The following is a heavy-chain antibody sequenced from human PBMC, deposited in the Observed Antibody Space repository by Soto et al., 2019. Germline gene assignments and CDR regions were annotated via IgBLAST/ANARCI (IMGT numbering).Heavy chain of an antibody. Sequence: QVQLVQSGAEVKKPGASVKVSCKASGYTFTSYGISWVRQAPGQGLEWMGWISAYNGNTNYAQKLQGRVTMTTYTSTSTAYMELRLLRSDDTAVYYCARGYQPLPYSFYYYGMDVWGQGTTVTVSS. CDR2: ISAYNGNT. CDR3: ARGYQPLPYSFYYYGMDV. V-gene: IGHV1-18*01. J-gene: IGHJ6*02. D-gene: IGHD2-2*01. CDR1: GYTFTSYG.